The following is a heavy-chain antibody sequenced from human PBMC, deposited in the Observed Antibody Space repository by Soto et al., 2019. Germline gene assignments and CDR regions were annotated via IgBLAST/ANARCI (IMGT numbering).Heavy chain of an antibody. CDR3: ARRVRFLEWLAEYNWFDP. CDR1: SASISSSNS. Sequence: SETLSLTCAVPSASISSSNSWSWVRQPPGKGLEWIGEIYHSGSTNYNPSLKGRVTISVDKSKNQFSLKLSSVTAADTAVYYCARRVRFLEWLAEYNWFDPWGQGTLVTVSS. CDR2: IYHSGST. V-gene: IGHV4-4*02. J-gene: IGHJ5*02. D-gene: IGHD3-3*01.